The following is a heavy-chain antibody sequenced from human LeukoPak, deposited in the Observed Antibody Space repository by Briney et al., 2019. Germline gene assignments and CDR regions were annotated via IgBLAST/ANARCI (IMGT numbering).Heavy chain of an antibody. D-gene: IGHD3-22*01. Sequence: ASVKVSCKASGYTFTSYYMHWVRQAPGQGLEWMGIINPSGGSTSYAQKFQGRVTMTRDTSTSTVYMELSSLRSEDTAAYYCARDTYYYDSSGHSGHFDYWGQGTLVTVSS. CDR3: ARDTYYYDSSGHSGHFDY. CDR2: INPSGGST. CDR1: GYTFTSYY. V-gene: IGHV1-46*01. J-gene: IGHJ4*02.